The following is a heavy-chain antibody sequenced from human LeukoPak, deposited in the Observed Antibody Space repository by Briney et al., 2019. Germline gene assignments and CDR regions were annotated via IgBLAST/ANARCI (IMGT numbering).Heavy chain of an antibody. CDR2: IYYSGST. CDR3: AANPQQTSLFMITFGGGGYAFDI. CDR1: GGSISSSSYY. D-gene: IGHD3-16*01. V-gene: IGHV4-39*01. Sequence: SETLSLTCTVSGGSISSSSYYWGWIRQPPGKGLEWIGSIYYSGSTYYNPSLKSRFTISVDTSKNQFSLKLSSVTAADTAVYYCAANPQQTSLFMITFGGGGYAFDIWGQGTMVTVSS. J-gene: IGHJ3*02.